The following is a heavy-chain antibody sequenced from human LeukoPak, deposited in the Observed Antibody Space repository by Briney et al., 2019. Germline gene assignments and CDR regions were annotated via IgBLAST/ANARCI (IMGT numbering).Heavy chain of an antibody. CDR2: ISAYNGNT. Sequence: ASVKVSCKASGYTFTSYGISWVRQAPGQGLEWMGWISAYNGNTNYAQKLQGRVTMATDTSTSTAYMELRSLRSDDTAVYYCGRSYYYDSSGYYQGGYYYYGMDVWGQGTTVTVSS. CDR1: GYTFTSYG. D-gene: IGHD3-22*01. V-gene: IGHV1-18*01. CDR3: GRSYYYDSSGYYQGGYYYYGMDV. J-gene: IGHJ6*02.